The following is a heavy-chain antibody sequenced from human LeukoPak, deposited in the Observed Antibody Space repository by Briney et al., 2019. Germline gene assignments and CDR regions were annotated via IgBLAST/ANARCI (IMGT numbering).Heavy chain of an antibody. J-gene: IGHJ3*02. Sequence: PGGSLRLSCAASGFTFSSYRMNWVRQAPGKRLEWVASIKQGESERYYVDSVNGRFTISRDNAKNSLYLQMNSLRAEDTAVYYCARGDNSAFDIWGQGTMVTVSS. V-gene: IGHV3-7*04. CDR2: IKQGESER. CDR3: ARGDNSAFDI. CDR1: GFTFSSYR. D-gene: IGHD3-22*01.